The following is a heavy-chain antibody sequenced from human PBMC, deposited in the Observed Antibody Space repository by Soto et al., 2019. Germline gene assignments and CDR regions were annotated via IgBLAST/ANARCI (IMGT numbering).Heavy chain of an antibody. CDR3: ARQSEYNWNRIDY. Sequence: PGESLKISCKGSGYSFTSYWIGWVRQMPGKGLEWMGIIYPGDSDTRYSPSFQGQVTISADKSISIAYLQWSSLKASDTAMYYCARQSEYNWNRIDYWGQGTLVTVSS. CDR2: IYPGDSDT. D-gene: IGHD1-20*01. V-gene: IGHV5-51*01. CDR1: GYSFTSYW. J-gene: IGHJ4*02.